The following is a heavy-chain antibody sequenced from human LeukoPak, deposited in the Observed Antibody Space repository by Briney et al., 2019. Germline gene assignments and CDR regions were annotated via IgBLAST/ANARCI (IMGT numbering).Heavy chain of an antibody. CDR3: AKVRRRGYSYGSFDY. CDR2: ISWNSGSI. D-gene: IGHD5-18*01. J-gene: IGHJ4*02. V-gene: IGHV3-9*03. CDR1: GFTFDDYA. Sequence: GGSLRLSCAASGFTFDDYAMHWVRHVPGKGLEWVSGISWNSGSIGYADSVKGRFTISRDNAKNSLYLQMNSLRAEDMALYYCAKVRRRGYSYGSFDYWGQGTLVTVSS.